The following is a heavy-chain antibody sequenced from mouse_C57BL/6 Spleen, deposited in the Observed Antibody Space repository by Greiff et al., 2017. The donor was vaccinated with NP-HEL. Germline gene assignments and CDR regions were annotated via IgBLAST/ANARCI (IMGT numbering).Heavy chain of an antibody. CDR1: GYTFTTYP. V-gene: IGHV1-47*01. J-gene: IGHJ2*01. D-gene: IGHD2-4*01. CDR3: ARRGDYDGGYYFDC. Sequence: VMLVESGAELVKPGASVKMSCKASGYTFTTYPIEWMKQNHGKSLEWIGNFHPYNDDTKYNEKFKGKATLTVEKSSSTVYLELSRLTSDDSAVYYCARRGDYDGGYYFDCWGQGTTLTVSS. CDR2: FHPYNDDT.